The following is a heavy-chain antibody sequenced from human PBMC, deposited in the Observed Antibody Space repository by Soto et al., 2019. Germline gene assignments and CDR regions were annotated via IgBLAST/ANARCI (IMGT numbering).Heavy chain of an antibody. CDR2: ISYDAINK. CDR3: ARDVRAVTGYYYYGMDV. V-gene: IGHV3-30-3*01. D-gene: IGHD6-19*01. CDR1: GFTFSTSA. Sequence: GGSLRLSCADSGFTFSTSAMYWVRQCPGKGLEWVALISYDAINKYYADSVKGRFTISRDNSKNTLYLQMNSLRAEDTAVYYCARDVRAVTGYYYYGMDVWGQGTTVTVSS. J-gene: IGHJ6*02.